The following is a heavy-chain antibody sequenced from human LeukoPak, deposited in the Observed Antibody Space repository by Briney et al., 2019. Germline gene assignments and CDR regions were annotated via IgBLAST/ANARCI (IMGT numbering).Heavy chain of an antibody. D-gene: IGHD3-3*01. V-gene: IGHV3-23*01. Sequence: GGSLRLSCAASGFTFSSYAMSWVRQAPGKGLEWVSTITGSGSSTYYADSVKGRFTISRDKSMNTLFLQMSSLRVEDTAVFYCARDQYDTWSRRGNFDSWGQGTLVIVSS. J-gene: IGHJ4*02. CDR3: ARDQYDTWSRRGNFDS. CDR2: ITGSGSST. CDR1: GFTFSSYA.